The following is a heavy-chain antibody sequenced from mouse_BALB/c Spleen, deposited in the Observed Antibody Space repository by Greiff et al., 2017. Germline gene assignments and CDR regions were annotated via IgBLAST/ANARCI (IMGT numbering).Heavy chain of an antibody. CDR3: ARGGLTTVGREYDAMDD. D-gene: IGHD1-1*01. Sequence: VQLQESGPSLVPPSQSLSLSCSVSGYSFTRGYWPWIRPFPGHKLEYMGYISYSGITSYNPSLQSRISITRDTSKNQYYLQLNSVTTEDTATYYCARGGLTTVGREYDAMDDWGQGTSVTVAA. CDR2: ISYSGIT. CDR1: GYSFTRGY. V-gene: IGHV3-8*02. J-gene: IGHJ4*01.